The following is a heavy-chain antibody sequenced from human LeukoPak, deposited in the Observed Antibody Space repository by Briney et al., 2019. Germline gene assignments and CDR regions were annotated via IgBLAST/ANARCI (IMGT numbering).Heavy chain of an antibody. CDR2: IRSDGSNK. D-gene: IGHD6-13*01. V-gene: IGHV3-30*02. CDR3: ARVTGYVMEDYFDY. J-gene: IGHJ4*02. CDR1: GFTFSYYS. Sequence: PGGSLRLSCAASGFTFSYYSIHWVRQAPGKGLDWVAFIRSDGSNKYYADSVKGRFAISRDNSKNTVYLQMNSLGAEDTAVYYCARVTGYVMEDYFDYWGQGTLVTVSS.